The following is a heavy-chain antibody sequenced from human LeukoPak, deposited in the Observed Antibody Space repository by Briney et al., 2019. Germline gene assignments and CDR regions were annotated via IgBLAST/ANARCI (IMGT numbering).Heavy chain of an antibody. Sequence: SQTLSLTCAISGDRVSSKSAVWNWIRQSPSRGLEWLGRTYHRSKWYNEYAVSVKSRITINPDTSKNQFSLQLSSVAPEDTAVYYCARGGDGYNFYNWFDPWGQGTLVTVSS. J-gene: IGHJ5*02. CDR3: ARGGDGYNFYNWFDP. V-gene: IGHV6-1*01. CDR1: GDRVSSKSAV. CDR2: TYHRSKWYN. D-gene: IGHD5-24*01.